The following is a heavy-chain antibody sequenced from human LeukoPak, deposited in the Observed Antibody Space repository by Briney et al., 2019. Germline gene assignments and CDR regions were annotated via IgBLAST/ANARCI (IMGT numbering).Heavy chain of an antibody. Sequence: SVKVSCKASGGIFSSYAISWVRQAPGQGFKWMGRIIPILGIANYAQKFQGRVTITADKSTSTAYMDLSSLRSEDTAVYYCARDLPPYYFDYWGQGTLVTVFS. CDR1: GGIFSSYA. V-gene: IGHV1-69*04. CDR2: IIPILGIA. J-gene: IGHJ4*02. CDR3: ARDLPPYYFDY.